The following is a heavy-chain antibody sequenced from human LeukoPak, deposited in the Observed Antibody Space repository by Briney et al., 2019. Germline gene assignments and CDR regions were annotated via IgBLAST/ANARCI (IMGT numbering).Heavy chain of an antibody. CDR2: IVVGSGNT. V-gene: IGHV1-58*01. CDR3: AADAGAVGEDAFDI. CDR1: GFTFTSSA. J-gene: IGHJ3*02. Sequence: SVKVSCKASGFTFTSSAVQWVRQARGQRLEWIGWIVVGSGNTNYAQKFQERVTITRDMSTSTAYMELSSLRSEDTAVYYCAADAGAVGEDAFDIWGQGTMVTVSS. D-gene: IGHD1-26*01.